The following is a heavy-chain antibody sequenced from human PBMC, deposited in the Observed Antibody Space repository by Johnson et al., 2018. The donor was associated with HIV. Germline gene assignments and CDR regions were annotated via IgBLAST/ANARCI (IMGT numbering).Heavy chain of an antibody. D-gene: IGHD6-6*01. Sequence: VQLVESGGGVVQPGRSLRLSCAASGFTFSSYAMHWVRQAPGKGLEWVAVISYDGSNKYYADSVKGRFTISRDNSKNTLYLQMNSLRAEDTAVYYGARDLSRGGIAARLGAFDIWGQGTMVTVSS. CDR3: ARDLSRGGIAARLGAFDI. J-gene: IGHJ3*02. V-gene: IGHV3-30*04. CDR2: ISYDGSNK. CDR1: GFTFSSYA.